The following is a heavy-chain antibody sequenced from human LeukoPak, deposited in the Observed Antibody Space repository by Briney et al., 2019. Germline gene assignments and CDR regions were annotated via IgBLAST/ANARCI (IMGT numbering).Heavy chain of an antibody. D-gene: IGHD1-1*01. V-gene: IGHV4-4*07. Sequence: PSETLSLTCTVSSGSISSYYWSWIRQPAGKGLEWIGSIYTSGSTNYNPSLKSRVTMSVDTSKNQFSLKLSSVTAADTAVYYCARLESQHWTPHDYFDYWGQGTLVTVSS. J-gene: IGHJ4*02. CDR2: IYTSGST. CDR1: SGSISSYY. CDR3: ARLESQHWTPHDYFDY.